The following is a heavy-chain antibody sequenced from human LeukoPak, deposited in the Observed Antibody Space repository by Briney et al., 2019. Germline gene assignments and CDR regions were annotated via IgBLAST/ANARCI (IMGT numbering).Heavy chain of an antibody. CDR1: GFTFSGSA. Sequence: GGSLKLSCAASGFTFSGSAVHWVRRASGEGLEWVGRIRSKANSYATAYAASVKGRFTISRDDSKNTAYLQMDGLKTEDTAVYYCTRQFTMEGYDYWGQGTLVTVSS. D-gene: IGHD3-10*01. J-gene: IGHJ4*02. V-gene: IGHV3-73*01. CDR3: TRQFTMEGYDY. CDR2: IRSKANSYAT.